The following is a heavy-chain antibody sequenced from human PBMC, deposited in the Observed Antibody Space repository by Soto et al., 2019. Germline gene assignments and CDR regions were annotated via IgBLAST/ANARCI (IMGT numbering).Heavy chain of an antibody. CDR1: GFTFSSYG. CDR2: IWYDGSNK. J-gene: IGHJ3*02. Sequence: GGSLRLSCAASGFTFSSYGMHWVRQAPGKGLEWVAVIWYDGSNKYYADSVKGRFTISSDNSKNTLYLQMNSLRAEDAAMYYCARDIGEGDAFDIWGQGTMVTVSS. CDR3: ARDIGEGDAFDI. V-gene: IGHV3-33*01.